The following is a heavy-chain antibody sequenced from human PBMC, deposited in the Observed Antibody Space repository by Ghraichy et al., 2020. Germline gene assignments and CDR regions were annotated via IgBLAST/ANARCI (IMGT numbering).Heavy chain of an antibody. CDR2: IRYDGSDR. Sequence: GGSLRLSCAASGFTFSNEWMAWVRQAPGKGLEWVAKIRYDGSDRYYIDSVKGRFTVSRDNAENSLYLQMNSLRAEDRAMYYCGKDYMWSFDLWGQGALVIVSS. D-gene: IGHD2-21*01. V-gene: IGHV3-7*03. CDR3: GKDYMWSFDL. J-gene: IGHJ5*02. CDR1: GFTFSNEW.